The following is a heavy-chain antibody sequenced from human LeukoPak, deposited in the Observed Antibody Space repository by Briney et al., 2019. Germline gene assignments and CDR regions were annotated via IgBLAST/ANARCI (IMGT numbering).Heavy chain of an antibody. D-gene: IGHD3-22*01. CDR2: IYYSGST. J-gene: IGHJ4*02. CDR1: GGSISSSNYY. CDR3: APGSPSTGYYYY. Sequence: SETLSLTCSVSGGSISSSNYYWAWIRQPPGTGLEWIGSIYYSGSTYYSPSLKSRVTVSVDTSKNQFSLKMTSVTAADTAVYFCAPGSPSTGYYYYWGQGTLVTVSS. V-gene: IGHV4-39*01.